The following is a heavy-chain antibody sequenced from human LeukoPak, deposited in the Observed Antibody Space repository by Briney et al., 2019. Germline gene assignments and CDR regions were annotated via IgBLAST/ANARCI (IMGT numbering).Heavy chain of an antibody. CDR2: MNPNSGNT. CDR1: GYTFTSYD. Sequence: GASVKVSCKASGYTFTSYDINWVRQATGQELEWMGWMNPNSGNTGYAQKFQGRVTMTRNTSISTAYMELSSLRSEDTAVYYCARGYCSSTSCYYYTDDYYYGMDVWGQGTTVTVSS. J-gene: IGHJ6*02. D-gene: IGHD2-2*01. CDR3: ARGYCSSTSCYYYTDDYYYGMDV. V-gene: IGHV1-8*01.